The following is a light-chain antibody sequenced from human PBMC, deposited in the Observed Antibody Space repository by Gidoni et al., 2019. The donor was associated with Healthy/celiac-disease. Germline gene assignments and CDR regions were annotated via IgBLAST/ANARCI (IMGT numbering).Light chain of an antibody. CDR2: GSS. Sequence: EIVLTQSPGTLSLSPGERATLSCRASQSVSRSYLAWYQQKPGQAPRLLIDGSSSRATGIPDRFSGSGSGTDFTLTISRLEPEDFAVYYCQQYGSSPTTFGQGTRLEIK. V-gene: IGKV3-20*01. CDR1: QSVSRSY. CDR3: QQYGSSPTT. J-gene: IGKJ5*01.